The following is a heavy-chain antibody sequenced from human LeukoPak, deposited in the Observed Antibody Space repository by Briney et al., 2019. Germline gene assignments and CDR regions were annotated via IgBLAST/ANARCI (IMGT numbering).Heavy chain of an antibody. CDR3: ARALGSSWDSSLDS. D-gene: IGHD6-13*01. Sequence: GGSLRLSCAASGFTFSNYAMHWVRQAPGKGLEWVALISYDGSVEKNAASVKGRFTISRDNSKNTLYLQMHRLRTEDTAVYYCARALGSSWDSSLDSWGQGTLVPVSS. J-gene: IGHJ4*02. CDR1: GFTFSNYA. CDR2: ISYDGSVE. V-gene: IGHV3-30*04.